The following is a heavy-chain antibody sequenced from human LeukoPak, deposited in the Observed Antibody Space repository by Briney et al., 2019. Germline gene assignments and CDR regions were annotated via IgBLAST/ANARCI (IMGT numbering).Heavy chain of an antibody. Sequence: GGSLRLSCAASGFTFSSYWMHWVRQAPGKGLVWVSRINSDGSSTSYADSVKGRFTISRDNAKNTLYLQMNSLRAEDTAVYYCARVSYYYGSGSYLLAFDIWGQGTMVTVSS. CDR3: ARVSYYYGSGSYLLAFDI. CDR2: INSDGSST. J-gene: IGHJ3*02. CDR1: GFTFSSYW. V-gene: IGHV3-74*01. D-gene: IGHD3-10*01.